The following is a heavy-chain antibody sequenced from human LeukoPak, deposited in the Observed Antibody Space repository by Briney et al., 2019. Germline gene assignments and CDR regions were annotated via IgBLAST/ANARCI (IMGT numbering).Heavy chain of an antibody. CDR1: GFTFSDYW. CDR3: ARGGTYSFDY. J-gene: IGHJ4*02. CDR2: VHSDGRST. D-gene: IGHD1-26*01. Sequence: GSLRLSCAASGFTFSDYWMHWVRQAPGKGLVWVSRVHSDGRSTTYADSVKGRFTISRDNAKNTLYLQMNSLRVEDTAVYYCARGGTYSFDYWDQGTLVTVSS. V-gene: IGHV3-74*01.